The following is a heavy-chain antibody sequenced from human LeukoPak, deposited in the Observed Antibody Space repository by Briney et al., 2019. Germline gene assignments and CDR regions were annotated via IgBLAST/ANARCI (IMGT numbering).Heavy chain of an antibody. CDR1: GFTFDNYA. CDR2: ISWNSGYI. Sequence: GRSLRLSCAASGFTFDNYAMHWVPQAPGKGLEWLSIISWNSGYIGYADSVKGRFTISRDNAKKSLDLQMNSLRAEDTAFYYCAKVRGTYSSGYFFDYWGQGTLVTVSS. V-gene: IGHV3-9*01. CDR3: AKVRGTYSSGYFFDY. J-gene: IGHJ4*02. D-gene: IGHD6-19*01.